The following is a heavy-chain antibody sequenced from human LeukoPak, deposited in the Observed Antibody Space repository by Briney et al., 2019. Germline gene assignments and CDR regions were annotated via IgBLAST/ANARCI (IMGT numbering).Heavy chain of an antibody. CDR2: IWYDGSNK. CDR3: ARENYYDSSGYYYLYPWFDP. J-gene: IGHJ5*02. D-gene: IGHD3-22*01. V-gene: IGHV3-30*19. CDR1: GFTFSSYG. Sequence: GRSLRLSCAASGFTFSSYGMHWVRQAPGKGLEWVAVIWYDGSNKYYADSVKGRFTISRDNSKNTLYLQMNSLRAEDTAVYYCARENYYDSSGYYYLYPWFDPWGQGTLVTVSS.